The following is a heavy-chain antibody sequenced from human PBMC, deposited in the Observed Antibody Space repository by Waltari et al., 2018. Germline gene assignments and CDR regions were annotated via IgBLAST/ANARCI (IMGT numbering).Heavy chain of an antibody. V-gene: IGHV3-23*01. CDR3: AKGYFYDTSTTFDY. CDR1: GFTFTNYA. J-gene: IGHJ4*02. Sequence: EVQLLESGGGLVQSGGSLRLSCAASGFTFTNYAMSWVSQAPGKGLEWVSTISGSVGGTYSADSVKGRFTISRDNSKNTLYLQMNSLRPEDTAVYYCAKGYFYDTSTTFDYWGQGTLVTVSS. CDR2: ISGSVGGT. D-gene: IGHD3-22*01.